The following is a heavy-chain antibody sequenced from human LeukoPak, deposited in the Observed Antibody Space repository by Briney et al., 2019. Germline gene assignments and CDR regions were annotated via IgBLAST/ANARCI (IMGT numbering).Heavy chain of an antibody. J-gene: IGHJ4*02. CDR2: SHNDGKS. Sequence: SETLSLSCTVSGGSMSSNFWSWIRQPPGKGLEWIGLSHNDGKSNSDLSLKSRVTISVDRSRNQFFLRLSSVTAADTAVYYCARDLQGSLDYWGQGILVTVSS. CDR1: GGSMSSNF. V-gene: IGHV4-59*01. CDR3: ARDLQGSLDY.